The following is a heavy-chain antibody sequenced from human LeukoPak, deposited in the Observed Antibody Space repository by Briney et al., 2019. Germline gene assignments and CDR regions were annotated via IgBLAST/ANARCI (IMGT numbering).Heavy chain of an antibody. J-gene: IGHJ4*02. V-gene: IGHV3-30*02. CDR2: IRYDGSNK. CDR1: GFTFSSYG. CDR3: AKTKRQTVVVTAIAY. D-gene: IGHD2-21*02. Sequence: GGSLRLSCAASGFTFSSYGMHWVRQAPGKGLEWVAFIRYDGSNKYYADSVKGRFTISRDNSKNTLYLQMNSLRAEDTAVYYCAKTKRQTVVVTAIAYWGQGTLVTVSS.